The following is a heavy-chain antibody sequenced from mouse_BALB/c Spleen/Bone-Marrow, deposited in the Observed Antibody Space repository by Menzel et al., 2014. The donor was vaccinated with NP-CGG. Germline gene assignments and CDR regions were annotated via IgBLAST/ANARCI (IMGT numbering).Heavy chain of an antibody. CDR3: TRRRSLDY. CDR1: GYAFXNYW. V-gene: IGHV1-63*01. Sequence: VQLQQSGTELVRPGTSVKISCKASGYAFXNYWLGWVKQRPGHGLEWIGDIYPGSGNTYYNEKFKGKVTLTADKSSSTAYMQLSGLTSEDSAVYFCTRRRSLDYWGQGTTLTVSS. J-gene: IGHJ2*01. CDR2: IYPGSGNT.